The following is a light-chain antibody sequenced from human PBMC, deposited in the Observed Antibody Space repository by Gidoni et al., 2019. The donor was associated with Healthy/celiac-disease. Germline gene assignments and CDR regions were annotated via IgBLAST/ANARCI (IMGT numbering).Light chain of an antibody. CDR3: QQYYSTPT. J-gene: IGKJ1*01. V-gene: IGKV4-1*01. Sequence: DILMTQSPASLAVSLGERATINCKSSQSVLYSSNNKNYLAWYQQKPGQPPKLLIYWASTRESGVPDRFSGSGSGTDFTLTISSLQAEDVAVYYCQQYYSTPTFGQGTKVEIK. CDR1: QSVLYSSNNKNY. CDR2: WAS.